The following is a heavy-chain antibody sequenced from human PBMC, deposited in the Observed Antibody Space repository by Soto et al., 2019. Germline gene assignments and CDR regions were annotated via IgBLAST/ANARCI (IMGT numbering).Heavy chain of an antibody. CDR1: GYSFTSYW. J-gene: IGHJ4*02. CDR3: ARGISGPLGPHYFDY. D-gene: IGHD1-26*01. V-gene: IGHV5-51*01. CDR2: IYPGDSDT. Sequence: GESLKISCKGSGYSFTSYWIGLVRQMPGEGLEWMGIIYPGDSDTRYSPSFQGQVTISADKSISTAYLQWISLKASYTARYYCARGISGPLGPHYFDYWGQGTLVTVSS.